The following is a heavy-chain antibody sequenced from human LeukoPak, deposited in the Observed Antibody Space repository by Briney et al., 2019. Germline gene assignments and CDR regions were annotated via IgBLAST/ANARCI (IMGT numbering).Heavy chain of an antibody. V-gene: IGHV3-53*04. CDR1: GFTFSSYS. D-gene: IGHD1-26*01. Sequence: GGSLRLSCAASGFTFSSYSMNWVRQAPGKGLEWVSVIYSGGSTYYADSVKGRFTISRHNSKNTLYLQMNSLRAEDTAVYYCARGGGIDPWGQGTLVTVSS. J-gene: IGHJ5*02. CDR3: ARGGGIDP. CDR2: IYSGGST.